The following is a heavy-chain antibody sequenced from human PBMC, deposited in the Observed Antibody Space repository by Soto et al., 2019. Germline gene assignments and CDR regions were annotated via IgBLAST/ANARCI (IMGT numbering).Heavy chain of an antibody. CDR1: GGSMKNLY. Sequence: PSETLSLTWTVSGGSMKNLYWNWIRQPPGKGLEWIGYVHHTGTTDYNPSRKSRVIISIATFKNQFSVRLSSVTAADTAVYYWARGNYWEPFLWGQGFLVTVSS. V-gene: IGHV4-59*03. J-gene: IGHJ4*02. CDR3: ARGNYWEPFL. CDR2: VHHTGTT. D-gene: IGHD1-26*01.